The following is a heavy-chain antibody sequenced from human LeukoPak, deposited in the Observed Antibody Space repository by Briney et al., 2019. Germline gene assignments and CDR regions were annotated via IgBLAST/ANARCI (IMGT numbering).Heavy chain of an antibody. Sequence: SETLSLTCTVSGGSISSYYWSWIRQPAGKGLEWIGRINTSGSTNYNPSLKSRVTMSVDTSKNQFSLKLSSVTAADTAVYYCARVHSSSWYSSWFDPWGQGTLVTVSS. CDR3: ARVHSSSWYSSWFDP. CDR1: GGSISSYY. D-gene: IGHD6-13*01. J-gene: IGHJ5*02. CDR2: INTSGST. V-gene: IGHV4-4*07.